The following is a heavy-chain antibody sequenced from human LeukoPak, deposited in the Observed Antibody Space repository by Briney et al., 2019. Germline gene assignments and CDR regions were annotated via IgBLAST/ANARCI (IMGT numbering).Heavy chain of an antibody. J-gene: IGHJ4*02. V-gene: IGHV3-48*04. CDR1: GFTFTTYS. CDR2: ISRSSSSA. CDR3: TRGSQWELLGSCDY. Sequence: GGSLRLSCAASGFTFTTYSMIWVRRAPGKGLEWVSYISRSSSSAHYADSVKGRFTISRDNAKNSLYLQMNRLRAEDTAVYYCTRGSQWELLGSCDYWGQGTLVAVSS. D-gene: IGHD1-26*01.